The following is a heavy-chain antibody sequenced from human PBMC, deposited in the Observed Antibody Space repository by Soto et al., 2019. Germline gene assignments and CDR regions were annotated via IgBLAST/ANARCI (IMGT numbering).Heavy chain of an antibody. CDR3: ARHDGSSWPTHSYSMDV. V-gene: IGHV4-59*08. CDR2: IYYSGGT. Sequence: ETLSLTCTVSGVSISSYYWSWIRQPPGKGLEWIGDIYYSGGTNYNPSLESRVTISVDTSKNQLSLKLSSVTPAHTAVYYCARHDGSSWPTHSYSMDVWGKGPTVTVPS. CDR1: GVSISSYY. J-gene: IGHJ6*03. D-gene: IGHD6-13*01.